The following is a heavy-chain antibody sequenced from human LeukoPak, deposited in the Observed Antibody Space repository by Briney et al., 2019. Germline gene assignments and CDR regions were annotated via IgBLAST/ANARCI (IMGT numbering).Heavy chain of an antibody. V-gene: IGHV1-69*05. Sequence: TVKVSCQASGGTFSSYAISWVRQAPGQGLEWMGGIIPIFGTANYAQKFQGRVTITTDESTSTAYMELSSLRSEDTAVYYCARGEPRGYSYGVASFDYWGQGTLVTVSS. J-gene: IGHJ4*02. CDR3: ARGEPRGYSYGVASFDY. D-gene: IGHD5-18*01. CDR2: IIPIFGTA. CDR1: GGTFSSYA.